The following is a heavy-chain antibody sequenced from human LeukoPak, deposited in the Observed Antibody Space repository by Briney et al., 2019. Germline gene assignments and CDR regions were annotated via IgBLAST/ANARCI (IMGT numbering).Heavy chain of an antibody. J-gene: IGHJ5*02. V-gene: IGHV4-59*01. CDR1: GGSISSYY. Sequence: SETLSLTCSVSGGSISSYYWSWIRQPPGKGLEWIGYIYYSGSTNYNPSLKSRVTISVDTSKKQFSLKLSSVTAADTAVYYCARGGWGATILNWFDPWGQGTLVTVSS. CDR2: IYYSGST. D-gene: IGHD5-12*01. CDR3: ARGGWGATILNWFDP.